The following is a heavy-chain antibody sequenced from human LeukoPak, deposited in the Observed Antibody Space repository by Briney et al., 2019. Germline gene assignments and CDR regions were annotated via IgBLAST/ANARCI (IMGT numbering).Heavy chain of an antibody. CDR1: GYTFTNFA. CDR3: ARDPGSQRINRLARRGDY. Sequence: ASVKVSCKASGYTFTNFAMNWVRQAPGQGLEWMGWIDTNTGIPTYAQGFTGRFVFSLDTSVSTVYLQISSLQADDAAVYYCARDPGSQRINRLARRGDYWGQGTLVTVSS. CDR2: IDTNTGIP. V-gene: IGHV7-4-1*02. J-gene: IGHJ4*02. D-gene: IGHD1-14*01.